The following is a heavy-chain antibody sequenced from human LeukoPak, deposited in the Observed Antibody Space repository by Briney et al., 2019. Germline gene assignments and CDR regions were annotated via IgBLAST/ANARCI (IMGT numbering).Heavy chain of an antibody. D-gene: IGHD1-26*01. CDR2: LSSSSSYI. V-gene: IGHV3-21*01. CDR3: ARDLYSGSYYEYFQH. CDR1: GIPFQNHN. Sequence: GSLKLLFGTSGIPFQNHNQDWVPQAPGKGPGVGLSLSSSSSYIYYADSVKGRFTISRDNAKNSLYLQMNSLRAEDTAVYYCARDLYSGSYYEYFQHWGQGTLVTVSS. J-gene: IGHJ1*01.